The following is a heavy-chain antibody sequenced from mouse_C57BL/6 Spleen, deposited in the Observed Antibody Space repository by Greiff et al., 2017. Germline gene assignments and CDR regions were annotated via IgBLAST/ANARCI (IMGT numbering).Heavy chain of an antibody. CDR1: GYTFTSYW. V-gene: IGHV1-69*01. CDR2: IDPSDIYT. D-gene: IGHD2-4*01. CDR3: ARSGLRRGGYAMEY. J-gene: IGHJ4*01. Sequence: QVQLQQPGAELVMPGASVKLSCKASGYTFTSYWMHWVKQRPGQGLEWIGEIDPSDIYTNYNQKFKGKSTLTVDKSSSTAYMQLSSLTSEDSAVXYCARSGLRRGGYAMEYGGQGTSVNVCS.